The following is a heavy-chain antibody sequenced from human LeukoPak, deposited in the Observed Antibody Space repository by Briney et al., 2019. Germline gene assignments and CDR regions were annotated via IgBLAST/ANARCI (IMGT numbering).Heavy chain of an antibody. CDR2: IYTSGST. D-gene: IGHD3-9*01. CDR1: GGSISSYY. Sequence: PSETLSLTCTVSGGSISSYYWSWIRQPAGKGLEWIGRIYTSGSTNYNPSLKSRVTISVGTSKNQFSLKLSSVTAADTAVYYCASGLRYFDLYYWGQGTLVTVSS. V-gene: IGHV4-4*07. CDR3: ASGLRYFDLYY. J-gene: IGHJ4*02.